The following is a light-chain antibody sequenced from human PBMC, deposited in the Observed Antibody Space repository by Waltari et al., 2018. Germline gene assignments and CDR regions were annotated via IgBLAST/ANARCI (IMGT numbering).Light chain of an antibody. CDR2: SNN. V-gene: IGLV1-44*01. CDR3: AAWDDSLNGWV. Sequence: QSVVIQPPSASGTPGQRVTISCSGSSSNIGSNTVNWYQQHPVTAPMRLIYSNNQRPSGVPGRFSGSKSGTSAYLAISGLQSEDETDYYCAAWDDSLNGWVFGGGTKLTVL. CDR1: SSNIGSNT. J-gene: IGLJ3*02.